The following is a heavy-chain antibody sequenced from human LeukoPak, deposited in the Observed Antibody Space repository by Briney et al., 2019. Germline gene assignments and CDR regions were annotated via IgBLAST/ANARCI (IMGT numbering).Heavy chain of an antibody. V-gene: IGHV4-61*02. J-gene: IGHJ4*02. CDR2: IYTSGST. D-gene: IGHD1-26*01. CDR3: AREARETYFDY. CDR1: GGSISSGSYY. Sequence: SETLSLTCTVSGGSISSGSYYWSWIRQPAGKGLEWIGRIYTSGSTNYNPSLKSRVTISVDTSKNQFSLKLSSVTAADTAVYHCAREARETYFDYWGQGTLVTVSS.